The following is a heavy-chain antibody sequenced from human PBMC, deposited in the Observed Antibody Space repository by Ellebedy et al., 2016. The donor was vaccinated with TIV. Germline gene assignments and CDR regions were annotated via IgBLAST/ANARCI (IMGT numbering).Heavy chain of an antibody. CDR2: ISLNSGTM. Sequence: SLKISCAASGFTFEDFAIHWVRHAPGMGLEWVSGISLNSGTMHYTESVKGRFTISRDKAKNSLYLQMHSLRAEDTAFNYCVKGSIAVTGTCFDSWGQGTLVTGSS. V-gene: IGHV3-9*01. CDR1: GFTFEDFA. J-gene: IGHJ4*02. D-gene: IGHD6-13*01. CDR3: VKGSIAVTGTCFDS.